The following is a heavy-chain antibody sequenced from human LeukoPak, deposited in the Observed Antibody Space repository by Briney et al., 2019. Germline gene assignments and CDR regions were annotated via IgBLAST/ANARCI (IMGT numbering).Heavy chain of an antibody. J-gene: IGHJ4*02. V-gene: IGHV1-69*13. CDR2: IIPIFGTA. Sequence: GASVKVSCKASGGTFSSYAISWVRQAPGQGLEWMGGIIPIFGTANYAQKFQGRVTITADESTSTAYMELSSLRSEDTAVYYCATGTVRVVVTLDYWGQGTLVTVSS. D-gene: IGHD3-22*01. CDR1: GGTFSSYA. CDR3: ATGTVRVVVTLDY.